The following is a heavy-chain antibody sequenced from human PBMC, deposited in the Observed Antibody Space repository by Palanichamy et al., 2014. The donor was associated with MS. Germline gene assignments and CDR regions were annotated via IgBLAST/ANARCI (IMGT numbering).Heavy chain of an antibody. CDR2: IYYSGST. V-gene: IGHV4-39*01. J-gene: IGHJ5*02. Sequence: QLQLQESGPGLVKPSETLSLTCTVSGGSISSSSYYWGWIRQPPGKGLEWIGSIYYSGSTYYNPSLKSRVTISVDTSKNQFSLKLSSVTAADTAVYYCARRLELLWLRELNWFDPWGQGTLVTVSS. D-gene: IGHD3-10*01. CDR1: GGSISSSSYY. CDR3: ARRLELLWLRELNWFDP.